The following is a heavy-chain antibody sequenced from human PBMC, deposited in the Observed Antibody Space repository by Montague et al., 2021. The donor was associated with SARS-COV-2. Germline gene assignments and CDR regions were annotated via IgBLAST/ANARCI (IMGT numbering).Heavy chain of an antibody. CDR2: IRGNGGST. V-gene: IGHV3-23*01. Sequence: SLRLSCAASGFTFSTYAMNWVRQAPGKGLEWVSGIRGNGGSTYYADSVKGRFTISRDNPKNTLYLQMNSLRAEDTAVYYCARLDIMTAYPYEYWGQGTLVTVSS. CDR1: GFTFSTYA. CDR3: ARLDIMTAYPYEY. J-gene: IGHJ4*02. D-gene: IGHD3-9*01.